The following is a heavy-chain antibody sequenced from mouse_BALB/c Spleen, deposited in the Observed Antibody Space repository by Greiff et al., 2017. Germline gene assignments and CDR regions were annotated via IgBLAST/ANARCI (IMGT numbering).Heavy chain of an antibody. CDR1: GFTFSSYT. CDR2: ISDGGSYT. J-gene: IGHJ4*01. V-gene: IGHV5-6-4*01. D-gene: IGHD3-1*01. CDR3: ARSYGLRGYAMDY. Sequence: EVKLVESGGGLVKPGGSLKLSCAASGFTFSSYTMSWVRQTPEKRLEWVATISDGGSYTYYPDSVKGRFTISRDNAKNNLYLQMSSLKSEDTAMYYCARSYGLRGYAMDYWGQGTSVTVSS.